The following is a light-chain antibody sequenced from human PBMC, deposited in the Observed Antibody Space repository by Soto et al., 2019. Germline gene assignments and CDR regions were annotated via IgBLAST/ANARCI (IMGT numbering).Light chain of an antibody. V-gene: IGLV3-21*02. CDR2: DDS. CDR1: NIGGKS. Sequence: SYELTQPPSVSVAPGQTARITCGGNNIGGKSEHWYQQKPGQAPVLVVYDDSDRPSGIPERFSGSNSGNTATLTISRVEAGDEADYYCQVWDSSSEHVVFGGGTQLTVL. J-gene: IGLJ2*01. CDR3: QVWDSSSEHVV.